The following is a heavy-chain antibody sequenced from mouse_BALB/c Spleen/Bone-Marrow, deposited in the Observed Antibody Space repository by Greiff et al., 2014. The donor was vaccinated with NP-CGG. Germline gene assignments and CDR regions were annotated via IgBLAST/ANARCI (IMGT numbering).Heavy chain of an antibody. Sequence: EVQLQQSGAELVKPGASVKLSCTASGFNIKDTYMHWVKQRPEQGLEWIGRIDPANGNTKYDQKFQGKATITADTSSNTAYLQLSILTSEDTAVYYCAIYYYGRSGFAYWGQGTLVTVSA. CDR3: AIYYYGRSGFAY. CDR1: GFNIKDTY. V-gene: IGHV14-3*02. D-gene: IGHD1-1*01. CDR2: IDPANGNT. J-gene: IGHJ3*01.